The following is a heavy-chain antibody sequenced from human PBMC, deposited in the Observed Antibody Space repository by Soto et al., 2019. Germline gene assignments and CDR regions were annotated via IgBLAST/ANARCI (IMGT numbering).Heavy chain of an antibody. CDR2: ISYDGSNK. J-gene: IGHJ4*02. CDR1: GFTFSSYG. Sequence: GSLRLSCAASGFTFSSYGMHWVRQAPGKGLEWVAVISYDGSNKYYADSVKGRFTISRDNSKNTLYLQMNSLRAEDTAVYYCAKDRLHWELQPDYWGQGTLVTVSS. CDR3: AKDRLHWELQPDY. V-gene: IGHV3-30*18. D-gene: IGHD1-26*01.